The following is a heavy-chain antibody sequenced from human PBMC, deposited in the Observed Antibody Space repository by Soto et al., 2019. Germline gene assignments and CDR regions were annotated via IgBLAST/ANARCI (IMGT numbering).Heavy chain of an antibody. Sequence: QVQLVESGGGVVQPGRSLRLSCAASGFTFSSYGMHWVRQAPGKGLEWVAVISYDGSTKYYADSVKGRFTISRDNSTNTLYQPMNSLRAEDTSLYYCATSRTGDSFDYWGQGTLVTVSS. D-gene: IGHD7-27*01. V-gene: IGHV3-30*03. J-gene: IGHJ4*02. CDR1: GFTFSSYG. CDR2: ISYDGSTK. CDR3: ATSRTGDSFDY.